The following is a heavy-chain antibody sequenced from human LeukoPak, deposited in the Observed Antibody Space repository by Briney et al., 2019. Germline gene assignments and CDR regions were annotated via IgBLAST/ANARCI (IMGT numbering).Heavy chain of an antibody. CDR2: IWFDGSYK. J-gene: IGHJ4*02. CDR1: GFRFSDHG. V-gene: IGHV3-33*01. Sequence: PGGSLRLSCAASGFRFSDHGMHWVRQAPGKGLEWVAVIWFDGSYKYYADSVEGRFTVSRDNSKYTVSLQMNSLRAEDTAVYYCASGRRDGYNWGIWGQGTLVTVSS. CDR3: ASGRRDGYNWGI. D-gene: IGHD5-24*01.